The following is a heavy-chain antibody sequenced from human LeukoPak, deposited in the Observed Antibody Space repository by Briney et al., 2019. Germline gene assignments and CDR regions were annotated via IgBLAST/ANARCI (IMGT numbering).Heavy chain of an antibody. Sequence: SETLSLTCTVSGGSISSYYWSWIRQPPGKGLEWIGYIYYSGTTNYNPSLKSRVTISVDTSKSQFSLKLSSVTAADTAVYYCARALAYDFWSGSWFDPWGQGTLVTVSS. V-gene: IGHV4-59*12. CDR2: IYYSGTT. CDR3: ARALAYDFWSGSWFDP. J-gene: IGHJ5*02. CDR1: GGSISSYY. D-gene: IGHD3-3*01.